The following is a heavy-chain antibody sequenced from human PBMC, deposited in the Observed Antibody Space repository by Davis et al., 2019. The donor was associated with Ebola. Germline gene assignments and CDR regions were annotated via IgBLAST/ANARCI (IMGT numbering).Heavy chain of an antibody. J-gene: IGHJ4*02. Sequence: GALKISCASSGFSFSSYPMSWVRQAPGKGLEWVSGIRGSGGHTYYADSVKGRFSISRDSSKNTLYLQMNSLRAEDTAVYYCAKDLIELIWTEPDYWGQGTLVTVSS. CDR3: AKDLIELIWTEPDY. CDR2: IRGSGGHT. CDR1: GFSFSSYP. D-gene: IGHD1-1*01. V-gene: IGHV3-23*01.